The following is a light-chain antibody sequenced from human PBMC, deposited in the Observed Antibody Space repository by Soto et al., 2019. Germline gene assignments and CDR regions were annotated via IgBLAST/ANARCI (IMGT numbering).Light chain of an antibody. V-gene: IGLV1-51*02. Sequence: QSVLTQPPSVSAAPGQKVTISCSGNSSNIGSNDVSWYQQLPGKAPKLLIYENSQRPSGIPDRFSGSKSGTSATLGITGLQTGDEADYYCVTCDSSLIALFGTGTKLTVL. CDR2: ENS. J-gene: IGLJ1*01. CDR1: SSNIGSND. CDR3: VTCDSSLIAL.